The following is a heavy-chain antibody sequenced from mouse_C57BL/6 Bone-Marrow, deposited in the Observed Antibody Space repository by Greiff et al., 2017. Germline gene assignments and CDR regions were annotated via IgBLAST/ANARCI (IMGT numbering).Heavy chain of an antibody. J-gene: IGHJ3*01. CDR1: GYKFTDYY. CDR3: ARFGTAWFAY. V-gene: IGHV1-19*01. D-gene: IGHD4-1*01. Sequence: VQLQQSGPVLVKPGASVKMSCKASGYKFTDYYMNWVKQSHGKSLEWIGVINPYNGGTSYNQKFKGKATLTVDKSSSTAYMELNSLTSEDSAVYYCARFGTAWFAYWGQGTLVTVSA. CDR2: INPYNGGT.